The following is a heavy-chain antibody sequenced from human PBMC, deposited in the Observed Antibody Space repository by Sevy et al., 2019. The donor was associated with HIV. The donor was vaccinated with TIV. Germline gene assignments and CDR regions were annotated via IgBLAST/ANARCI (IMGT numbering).Heavy chain of an antibody. CDR2: ISAYNGNT. CDR1: GYTFTSYG. Sequence: ASVKVSCKASGYTFTSYGISWVRQAPGQGLEWMGWISAYNGNTNYAQKLQGRVTMTTDTSTSTAYMELRSLRSDDTAVYYCARFVVVPAATDSSGYYRPDYWGQGTLVTVSS. J-gene: IGHJ4*02. V-gene: IGHV1-18*04. D-gene: IGHD2-2*01. CDR3: ARFVVVPAATDSSGYYRPDY.